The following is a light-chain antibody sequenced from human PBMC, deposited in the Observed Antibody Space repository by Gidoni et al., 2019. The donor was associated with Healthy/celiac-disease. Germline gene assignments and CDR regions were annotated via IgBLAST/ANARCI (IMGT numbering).Light chain of an antibody. Sequence: QSVLTQPPPVSGAPGQRVTISCTGSSSNIGAGYDVHWSQQLPGTAPKLLIYGNSNRPSGVPDRFSGSKSGTSASLAITGLQAEDEADYYCQSYDSSLSGSVFGGGTKLTVL. CDR1: SSNIGAGYD. V-gene: IGLV1-40*01. CDR2: GNS. CDR3: QSYDSSLSGSV. J-gene: IGLJ2*01.